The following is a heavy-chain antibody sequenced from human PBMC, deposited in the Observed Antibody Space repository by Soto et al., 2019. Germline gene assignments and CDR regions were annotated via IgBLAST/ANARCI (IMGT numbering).Heavy chain of an antibody. CDR1: GFTFDDYA. V-gene: IGHV3-9*01. D-gene: IGHD4-17*01. Sequence: EVQLVESGGGLVQPGRSLRLSCAASGFTFDDYAMHWVRQAPGKGLEWVSGIRWNSGSIGYADSVKGRFTISRDNAKNSLYLQMNSLRAEDTALYYCAKDRTTFNDAFDIWGQGTMVTVSS. CDR2: IRWNSGSI. CDR3: AKDRTTFNDAFDI. J-gene: IGHJ3*02.